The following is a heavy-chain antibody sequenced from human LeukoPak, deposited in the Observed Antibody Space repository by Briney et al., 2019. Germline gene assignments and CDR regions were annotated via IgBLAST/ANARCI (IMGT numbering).Heavy chain of an antibody. CDR1: GGTFSSYA. D-gene: IGHD3-22*01. CDR2: IIPIFGTA. Sequence: GASVKVSCKASGGTFSSYAISWVRQAPGQGLEWMGRIIPIFGTANYAQKFQGRVTITTDESTSTAYMELSSLRSEDTAVYYCATYYYDSSGYYYVSDYYYYYMDVWGKGTTVTVSS. CDR3: ATYYYDSSGYYYVSDYYYYYMDV. J-gene: IGHJ6*03. V-gene: IGHV1-69*05.